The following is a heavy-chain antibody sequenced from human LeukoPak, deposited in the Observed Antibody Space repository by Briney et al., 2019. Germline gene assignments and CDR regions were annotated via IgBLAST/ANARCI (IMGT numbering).Heavy chain of an antibody. D-gene: IGHD3-16*02. CDR2: ISGSGSST. CDR3: AKQSSRFLGWAYFDY. J-gene: IGHJ4*02. Sequence: GGSLRLSCAVSGFTFSSYAMTWVRQAPGKGLEWVSAISGSGSSTYYSDSVKGRFTISRDNSKNTLYLQMSSLRAEDTALYFCAKQSSRFLGWAYFDYWGQGTLVTVSS. CDR1: GFTFSSYA. V-gene: IGHV3-23*01.